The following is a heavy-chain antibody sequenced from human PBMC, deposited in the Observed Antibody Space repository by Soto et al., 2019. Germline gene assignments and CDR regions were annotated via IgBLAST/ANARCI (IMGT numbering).Heavy chain of an antibody. CDR2: ISYDGSNK. CDR1: FTFSSYG. V-gene: IGHV3-30*18. J-gene: IGHJ4*02. CDR3: AKDLWEWELYFDY. D-gene: IGHD1-26*01. Sequence: FTFSSYGMHWVRQAPGKGLEWVAVISYDGSNKYYADSVKGRFTISRDNSKNTLYLQMNSLRAEDTAVYYCAKDLWEWELYFDYWGQGTLVTVSS.